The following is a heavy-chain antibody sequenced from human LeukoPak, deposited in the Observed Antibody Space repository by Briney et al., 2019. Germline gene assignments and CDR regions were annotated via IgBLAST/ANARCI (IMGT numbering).Heavy chain of an antibody. CDR3: ASDPRDGGQNV. J-gene: IGHJ6*04. CDR1: GFKFDDYG. V-gene: IGHV3-30*03. D-gene: IGHD5-24*01. CDR2: ISYSGDNK. Sequence: PGGSLRLSCTASGFKFDDYGMTWVRQAPGKGLEWVTLISYSGDNKYYADSVKGRFTFSRDKSKNTLYLQMNSLRPEDSAVYYCASDPRDGGQNVWGKGTTVTVSS.